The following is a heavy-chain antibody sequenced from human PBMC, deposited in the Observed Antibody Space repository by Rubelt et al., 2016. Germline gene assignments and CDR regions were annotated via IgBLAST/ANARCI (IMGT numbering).Heavy chain of an antibody. CDR3: ARGGHRDGYNYHFDY. V-gene: IGHV4-59*11. D-gene: IGHD5-24*01. CDR2: INHSGST. J-gene: IGHJ4*02. Sequence: QVLLQESGPGLVKPSETLSLTCTVSGGSITSHNWSWIRQPPGKGLEWIGEINHSGSTNYNPSLKSRVTISVDTSKNQFSLSLSSVTAAETAVYYCARGGHRDGYNYHFDYWGQGTLVTVSS. CDR1: GGSITSHN.